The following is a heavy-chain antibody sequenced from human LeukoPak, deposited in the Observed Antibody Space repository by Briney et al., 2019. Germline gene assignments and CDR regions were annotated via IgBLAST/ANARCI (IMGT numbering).Heavy chain of an antibody. CDR3: AKDPPAYSSSWYFEYFQH. CDR1: GFTSSSYS. J-gene: IGHJ1*01. D-gene: IGHD6-13*01. V-gene: IGHV3-21*01. Sequence: PGGSLRLSCAASGFTSSSYSMNWVRQAPGKGLEWVSSISSSSSYIYYADSVKGRFTISRDNAKNSLYLQMNSLRAEDTAVYYCAKDPPAYSSSWYFEYFQHWGQGTLVTVSS. CDR2: ISSSSSYI.